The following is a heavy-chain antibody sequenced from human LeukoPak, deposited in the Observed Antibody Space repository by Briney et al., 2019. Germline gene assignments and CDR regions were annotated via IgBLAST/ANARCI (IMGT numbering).Heavy chain of an antibody. V-gene: IGHV3-30*02. CDR2: IRYDGSNK. CDR1: GFTFRSYA. CDR3: AKGYYFDILSGYSSLDS. D-gene: IGHD3-9*01. Sequence: PGGSLRLSCAASGFTFRSYAMHWVRQAPGKGLEWVAFIRYDGSNKYYADSVKGRFTISRDDSKNTLYLQMNSLRAEDTAAYYCAKGYYFDILSGYSSLDSWGQGTLVTVSS. J-gene: IGHJ4*02.